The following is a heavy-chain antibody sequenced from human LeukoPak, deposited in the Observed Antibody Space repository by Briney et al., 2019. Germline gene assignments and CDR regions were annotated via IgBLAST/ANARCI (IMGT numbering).Heavy chain of an antibody. V-gene: IGHV3-23*01. CDR1: GFTFSSYA. CDR2: ISCSGGST. CDR3: AKAPQRGSYYVIDY. Sequence: GGSLRLSCAASGFTFSSYAMHWVRQAPGKEVEGVSAISCSGGSTYYADSVKGRFTISRDNTKNTLYLQMNSLRAEDTAVYYCAKAPQRGSYYVIDYWGQGTLVTVSS. J-gene: IGHJ4*02. D-gene: IGHD1-26*01.